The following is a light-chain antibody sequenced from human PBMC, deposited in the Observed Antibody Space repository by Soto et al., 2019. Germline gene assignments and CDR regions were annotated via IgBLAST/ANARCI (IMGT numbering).Light chain of an antibody. CDR1: QSVSNY. Sequence: EIVLTQSPATLSLSPGERATLSCRASQSVSNYLGWYQQKPGQAPRLLIYDASNRATGIPARFSGSGSGTDFTLTISSLEREDFGVYYCQHRGTFGQGTRLEIK. CDR2: DAS. CDR3: QHRGT. V-gene: IGKV3-11*01. J-gene: IGKJ5*01.